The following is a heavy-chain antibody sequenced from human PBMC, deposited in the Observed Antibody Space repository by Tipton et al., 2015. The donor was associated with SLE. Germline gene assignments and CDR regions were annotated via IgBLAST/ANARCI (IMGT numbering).Heavy chain of an antibody. CDR2: IYYSGRT. Sequence: YWTWIRHHPGKGLEWIGYIYYSGRTHYNPSLQSRVTISVDTSKNQFSLKLSSVTAADTAVYYCAREPVYYYYYMDVWGKGTTVTVSS. J-gene: IGHJ6*03. CDR1: Y. V-gene: IGHV4-31*02. CDR3: AREPVYYYYYMDV.